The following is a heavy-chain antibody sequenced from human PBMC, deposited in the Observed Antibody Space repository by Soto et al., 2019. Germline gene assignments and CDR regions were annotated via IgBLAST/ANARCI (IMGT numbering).Heavy chain of an antibody. J-gene: IGHJ5*02. Sequence: PXETLSLTCAVYGGSFSGYYWSWIRQPPGKGLEWIGEINHSGSTNYNPSLKSRVTISVDTSKNQFSLKLSSVTAADTAVYYCARGGSSWRRGWFDPWGQGTLVTVSS. D-gene: IGHD6-13*01. CDR2: INHSGST. V-gene: IGHV4-34*01. CDR1: GGSFSGYY. CDR3: ARGGSSWRRGWFDP.